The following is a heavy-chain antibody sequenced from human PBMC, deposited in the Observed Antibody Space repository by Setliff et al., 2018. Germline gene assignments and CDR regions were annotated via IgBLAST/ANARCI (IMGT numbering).Heavy chain of an antibody. Sequence: GASVKVSCKASGYTFTSYYMHWVRQAPGQGLEWMGIINPSGGSTSYAQKFQGRVTMTRDTSTSTVYMELSSLRSEDTAVYYCARDLPGAAAVPYFDYWGRGTLVTVSS. CDR1: GYTFTSYY. CDR2: INPSGGST. D-gene: IGHD6-13*01. J-gene: IGHJ4*02. V-gene: IGHV1-46*01. CDR3: ARDLPGAAAVPYFDY.